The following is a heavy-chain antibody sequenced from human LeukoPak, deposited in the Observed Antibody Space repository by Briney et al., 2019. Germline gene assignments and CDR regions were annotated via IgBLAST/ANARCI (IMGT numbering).Heavy chain of an antibody. D-gene: IGHD3-10*01. CDR1: GFTFSSYA. J-gene: IGHJ4*02. V-gene: IGHV3-7*01. CDR3: ARDPAFGALDY. CDR2: INGDGSVK. Sequence: GRSLRLSCAASGFTFSSYAMHWVRQAPGKGLEWVANINGDGSVKYHVDSVKGRFAISKDNARNSLYLQMNSLRAEDTAIYYCARDPAFGALDYWGPGTHVTVSS.